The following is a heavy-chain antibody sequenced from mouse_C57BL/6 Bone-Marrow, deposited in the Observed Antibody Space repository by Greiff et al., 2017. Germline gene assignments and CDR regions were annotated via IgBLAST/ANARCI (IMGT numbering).Heavy chain of an antibody. D-gene: IGHD1-1*01. CDR1: GFSLTSYG. Sequence: QVHVKQSGPGLVAPSQSLSITCTVSGFSLTSYGVHWVRQPPGKGLEWLVVIWSDGSTTYNSALKSRLSISKDNSKSQVFLKMNSLQTDDTAMYYCARHNYYGSSHWYFDVWGTGTTVTVSS. V-gene: IGHV2-6-1*01. CDR3: ARHNYYGSSHWYFDV. CDR2: IWSDGST. J-gene: IGHJ1*03.